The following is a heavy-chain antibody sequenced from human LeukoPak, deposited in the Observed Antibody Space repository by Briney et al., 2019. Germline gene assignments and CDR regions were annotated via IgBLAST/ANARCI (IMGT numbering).Heavy chain of an antibody. D-gene: IGHD2-2*02. V-gene: IGHV7-4-1*02. Sequence: ASVKVSCKTSGYTFTSYAMNWVRQAPGQGLEFMGWINTGTGNPTYAQGFTGRFVFSLDTSVSTAYLQISTLKPEDTAVYYCARIPKERPRLYYYYMDVWGKGTTVTVSS. CDR3: ARIPKERPRLYYYYMDV. CDR1: GYTFTSYA. CDR2: INTGTGNP. J-gene: IGHJ6*03.